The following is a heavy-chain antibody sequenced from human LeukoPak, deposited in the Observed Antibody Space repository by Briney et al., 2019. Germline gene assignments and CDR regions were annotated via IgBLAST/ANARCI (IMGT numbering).Heavy chain of an antibody. J-gene: IGHJ5*02. CDR1: GFTFSSYA. V-gene: IGHV3-23*01. D-gene: IGHD2-21*02. CDR3: VREAGYCAGVCFKSNWFDP. CDR2: NSGTCGST. Sequence: GGSLRLSCAASGFTFSSYAMSWVRQAPGKGLEWVSTNSGTCGSTYYADSVRGRFTISRDDSKNMVYLQLYRLRVDDTDRYYCVREAGYCAGVCFKSNWFDPWGQGTLVTVSS.